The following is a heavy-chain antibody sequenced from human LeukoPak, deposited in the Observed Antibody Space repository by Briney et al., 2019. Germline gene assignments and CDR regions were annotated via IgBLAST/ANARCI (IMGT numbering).Heavy chain of an antibody. J-gene: IGHJ4*02. V-gene: IGHV1-18*01. CDR1: GYTFTIYG. CDR3: ARDYGSGRLFYFDY. Sequence: GASVKVSCTASGYTFTIYGITWVRQAPGQGLEWMGWISTYSGNTNYAQNLQGRVTMTTDTSTSTAYMELRSLRSDDTAVYYCARDYGSGRLFYFDYWGQGTLVTVSS. CDR2: ISTYSGNT. D-gene: IGHD6-19*01.